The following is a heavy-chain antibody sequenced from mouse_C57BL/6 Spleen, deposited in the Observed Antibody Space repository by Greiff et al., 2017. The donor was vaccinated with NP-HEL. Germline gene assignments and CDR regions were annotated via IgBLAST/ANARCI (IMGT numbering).Heavy chain of an antibody. CDR3: ARGGSGVLFDY. CDR1: GYAFTNYL. J-gene: IGHJ2*01. V-gene: IGHV1-54*01. D-gene: IGHD3-2*02. Sequence: VQLQQSGAELVRPGTSVKVSCKASGYAFTNYLIEWVKQRPGQGLEWIGVINPGSGGTNYNEKFKGKATLTADKSSSTAYMQLSSLTSEDSAVYFCARGGSGVLFDYWGQGTTLTVSS. CDR2: INPGSGGT.